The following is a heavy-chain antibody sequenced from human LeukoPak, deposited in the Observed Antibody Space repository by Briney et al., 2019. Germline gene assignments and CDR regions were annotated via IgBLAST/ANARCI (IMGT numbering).Heavy chain of an antibody. CDR1: GGSISSGGYS. V-gene: IGHV4-30-2*01. D-gene: IGHD3-9*01. J-gene: IGHJ4*02. CDR2: IYHSGST. Sequence: SETLSLTCAVSGGSISSGGYSWSWIRQPPGKGLEWIGYIYHSGSTYYNPSLKSRVTISVDRSKNQFSLKLSSVTAADTAVYYCARASHRYFDWLHPEHWGQGTLVTVSS. CDR3: ARASHRYFDWLHPEH.